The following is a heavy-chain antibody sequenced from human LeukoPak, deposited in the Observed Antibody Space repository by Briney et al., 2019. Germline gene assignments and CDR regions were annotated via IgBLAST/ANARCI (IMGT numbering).Heavy chain of an antibody. CDR1: GFTFSKFW. V-gene: IGHV3-7*04. Sequence: GGSLRLSCAASGFTFSKFWMTWVRQAPGKGLDWAANIKQDGSEKYYVDSVEGRFTISRDNAKNSLYLQMNSLRAEDTAVYYCARTGPFDYWGQGTLVTVSS. CDR3: ARTGPFDY. D-gene: IGHD1-14*01. J-gene: IGHJ4*02. CDR2: IKQDGSEK.